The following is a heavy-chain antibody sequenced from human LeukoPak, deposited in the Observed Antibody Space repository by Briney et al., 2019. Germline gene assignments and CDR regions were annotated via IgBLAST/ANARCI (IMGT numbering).Heavy chain of an antibody. D-gene: IGHD1-14*01. CDR1: GGTFSSYA. Sequence: SVKVSCKASGGTFSSYAISWVRQAPGQGLEWMGGIIPIFGTANYAQKFQGRVTITADESTSTAYMELSSLRSEDTAVYYCASRKRAEHDAFDIWGQGTMVTVSS. J-gene: IGHJ3*02. CDR2: IIPIFGTA. CDR3: ASRKRAEHDAFDI. V-gene: IGHV1-69*13.